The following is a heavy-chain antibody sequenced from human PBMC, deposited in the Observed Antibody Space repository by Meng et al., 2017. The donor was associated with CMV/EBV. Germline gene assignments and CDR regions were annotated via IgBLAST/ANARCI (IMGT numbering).Heavy chain of an antibody. D-gene: IGHD3-22*01. V-gene: IGHV4-4*07. CDR3: ARERGDDSGYNFDS. CDR2: IYSTGGT. CDR1: GGFFSGFF. Sequence: VQLQESGPGLVTPSETRSLTCMFSGGFFSGFFWTWIRQPAGKGLEWIGRIYSTGGTNYNPSFESRVTISLDGSNNQFSLKLNSVTAADTAIYYCARERGDDSGYNFDSWGQGTLVTVSS. J-gene: IGHJ4*02.